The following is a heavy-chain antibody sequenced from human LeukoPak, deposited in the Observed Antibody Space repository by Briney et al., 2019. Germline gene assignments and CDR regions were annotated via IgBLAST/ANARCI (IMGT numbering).Heavy chain of an antibody. Sequence: PGGSLRLSCAVSGFTFSSYEMNWVCQAPGKGLEWVSYISSSGSTIYYADSVKGRFTISRDNAKNSLYLQMNSLRAEDTAVYYCATITNFDYWGQGTLVTVSS. CDR1: GFTFSSYE. J-gene: IGHJ4*02. V-gene: IGHV3-48*03. CDR3: ATITNFDY. CDR2: ISSSGSTI. D-gene: IGHD3-16*01.